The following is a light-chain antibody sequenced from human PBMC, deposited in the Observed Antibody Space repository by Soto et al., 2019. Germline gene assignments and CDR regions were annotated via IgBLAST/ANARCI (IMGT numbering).Light chain of an antibody. J-gene: IGKJ5*01. CDR3: QQRSNWPSIT. V-gene: IGKV3-11*01. Sequence: EIVLTQSPATLSLSPGERATLSCRASQGVSSYLAWYQQKPGQAPRLLIYDASTRATGIPARFSGSGSGTEFTLTINSLEPEDFAVYYCQQRSNWPSITFGQGTRLEI. CDR2: DAS. CDR1: QGVSSY.